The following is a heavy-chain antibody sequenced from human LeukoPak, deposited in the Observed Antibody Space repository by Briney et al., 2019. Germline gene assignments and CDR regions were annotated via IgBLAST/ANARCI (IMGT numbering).Heavy chain of an antibody. CDR1: GFTFSSYE. V-gene: IGHV3-48*03. D-gene: IGHD5-24*01. J-gene: IGHJ4*02. CDR2: ISSSGSTI. CDR3: AKGEYHQDGIGENRFDN. Sequence: GGSLRLSCAASGFTFSSYEMNWVRQAPGKGLEWVSYISSSGSTIYYADSVKGRFTTSRDNAKNSVFLQMSSLRPEDTAVYYCAKGEYHQDGIGENRFDNWGQGALVTVSS.